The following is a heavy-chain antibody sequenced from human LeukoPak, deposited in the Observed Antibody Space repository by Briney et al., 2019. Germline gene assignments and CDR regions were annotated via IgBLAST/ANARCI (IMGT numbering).Heavy chain of an antibody. Sequence: GGSLRLSCVFSGFTFSNYWMSWVRQAPGKGLEWVANIKQDESEKHYVDSVKGRFTISRDNAKNSLYLQMNSLRAEDTAVYFCAKDRSDYGGYPPGAFDIWGQGAMVTVSS. CDR1: GFTFSNYW. J-gene: IGHJ3*02. CDR2: IKQDESEK. CDR3: AKDRSDYGGYPPGAFDI. D-gene: IGHD4-17*01. V-gene: IGHV3-7*03.